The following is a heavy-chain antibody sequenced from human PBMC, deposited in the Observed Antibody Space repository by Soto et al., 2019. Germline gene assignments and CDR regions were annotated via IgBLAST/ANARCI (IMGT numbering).Heavy chain of an antibody. Sequence: SETLSLTCTVSGGSISSSSYYWGWIRQPPGKGLEWIGSIYYSGSTYYNPSLKSRVTISVDTSKNQFSLKLSSVTAADTAVYYCARGVIAAARWFDPWGQGTLVTVSS. D-gene: IGHD6-13*01. CDR1: GGSISSSSYY. CDR2: IYYSGST. J-gene: IGHJ5*02. CDR3: ARGVIAAARWFDP. V-gene: IGHV4-39*01.